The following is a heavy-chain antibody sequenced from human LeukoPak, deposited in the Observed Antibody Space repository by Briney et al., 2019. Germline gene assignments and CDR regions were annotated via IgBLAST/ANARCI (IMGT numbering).Heavy chain of an antibody. CDR1: GLPIADFA. CDR2: ISGDGVST. CDR3: ARESGKFDY. V-gene: IGHV3-43*02. J-gene: IGHJ4*02. Sequence: PGGSLRLSCVASGLPIADFAMHWVRQVPGKGLEWVSLISGDGVSTFYADSVKGRFSISRDNSKNSLSLEMNSLRTEDTVMYYCARESGKFDYWGQGTLVAVSS.